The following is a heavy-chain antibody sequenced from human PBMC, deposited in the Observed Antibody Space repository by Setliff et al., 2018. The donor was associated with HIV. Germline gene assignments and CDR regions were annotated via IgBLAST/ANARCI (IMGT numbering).Heavy chain of an antibody. CDR3: ARDQLAMVRRNGMDV. CDR1: GGSFSGYY. J-gene: IGHJ6*02. D-gene: IGHD3-10*01. Sequence: SETLSLTCAVYGGSFSGYYWTYLRQPPGKGLEWIGEINHSGSTNYNPSLKSRVTISVDTSKKQFSLKLSSVTAADTAVYYCARDQLAMVRRNGMDVWGQGTTVTVSS. V-gene: IGHV4-34*01. CDR2: INHSGST.